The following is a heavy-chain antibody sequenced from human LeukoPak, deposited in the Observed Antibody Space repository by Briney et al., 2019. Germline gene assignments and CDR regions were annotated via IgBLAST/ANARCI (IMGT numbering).Heavy chain of an antibody. J-gene: IGHJ4*02. CDR3: LFDSVGYSCAPDY. V-gene: IGHV3-7*01. CDR2: IKEDGSEK. D-gene: IGHD5-18*01. Sequence: GGSLRLSCAASGFTFSRYWMSWVRQAPGKGLEWVANIKEDGSEKYYVDSVKGRFSISRDNAKNSLYLQMNSLRAEDTAVYYCLFDSVGYSCAPDYWGQGTLVTVSS. CDR1: GFTFSRYW.